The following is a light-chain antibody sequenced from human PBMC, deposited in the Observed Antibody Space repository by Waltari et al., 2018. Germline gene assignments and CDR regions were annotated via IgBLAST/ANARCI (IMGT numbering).Light chain of an antibody. CDR1: RSDVGGYNY. J-gene: IGLJ3*02. Sequence: QSALTQPASVSGSPGQSLTISCTGTRSDVGGYNYVSWYQQHPGKAPKLMIYDVSNRPSGVSDRFSGSKSGDTASLTISGLQAEDEADYYCNSYTSSSTWVFGGGTKLTVL. CDR2: DVS. CDR3: NSYTSSSTWV. V-gene: IGLV2-14*03.